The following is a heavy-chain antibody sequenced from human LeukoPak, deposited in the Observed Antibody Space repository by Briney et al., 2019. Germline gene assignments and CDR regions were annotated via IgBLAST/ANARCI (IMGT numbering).Heavy chain of an antibody. J-gene: IGHJ4*02. V-gene: IGHV3-23*01. CDR3: ARDPGLLGDY. CDR1: GFSFNSYA. D-gene: IGHD1-26*01. CDR2: IIASSGAT. Sequence: GGSLRLSCAASGFSFNSYAMSWVRQAPGKGLEWVSIIIASSGATFYADSVKGRFTTSRDNSKNTLYLQMNSLRAEDTAVYYCARDPGLLGDYWGQGTLVTVSS.